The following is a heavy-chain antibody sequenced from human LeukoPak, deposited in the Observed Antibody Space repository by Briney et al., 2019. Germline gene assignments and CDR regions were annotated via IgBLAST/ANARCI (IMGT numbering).Heavy chain of an antibody. CDR1: GFTFSSYM. V-gene: IGHV3-21*01. CDR3: AIAVDSISGAGDTFDI. CDR2: ISSGSSYI. Sequence: GGSLRLSCAASGFTFSSYMVTWVRQAPGKGLEWVSSISSGSSYIYYEDSVKGRFTISRDNGKNSLYLQMSSLRAEDTAVYYCAIAVDSISGAGDTFDIWGQGTMVTVSS. D-gene: IGHD3-3*01. J-gene: IGHJ3*02.